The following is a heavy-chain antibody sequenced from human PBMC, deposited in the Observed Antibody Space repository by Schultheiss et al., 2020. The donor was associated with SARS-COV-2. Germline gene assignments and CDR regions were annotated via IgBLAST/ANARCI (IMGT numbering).Heavy chain of an antibody. CDR2: INPNSGDT. CDR3: ARGGAARPSGYYYYGFDV. CDR1: GYPFIGYY. J-gene: IGHJ6*02. V-gene: IGHV1-2*02. D-gene: IGHD6-6*01. Sequence: GESLKISCKASGYPFIGYYIHWVRQAPGQGLEWMGWINPNSGDTNYAQKFQGRVTMTRDTSNSTAYMELSSLGYGDTASYYCARGGAARPSGYYYYGFDVWGQGTTVTVSS.